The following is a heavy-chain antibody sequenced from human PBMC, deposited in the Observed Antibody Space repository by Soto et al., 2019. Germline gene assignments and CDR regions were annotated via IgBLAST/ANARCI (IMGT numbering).Heavy chain of an antibody. CDR1: GYTFTSYG. CDR2: ISAYNGNT. D-gene: IGHD2-2*01. Sequence: QVQLVQSGAEVKKPGASVKVSCKASGYTFTSYGISWVRQAPGQGLEWMGWISAYNGNTNYAQKLQCRVTMTTDTSTSTAYMELRSLRSDDTAVYYCARDLREYCSSTSCYQWFDPWGQGTLVTVSS. CDR3: ARDLREYCSSTSCYQWFDP. V-gene: IGHV1-18*04. J-gene: IGHJ5*02.